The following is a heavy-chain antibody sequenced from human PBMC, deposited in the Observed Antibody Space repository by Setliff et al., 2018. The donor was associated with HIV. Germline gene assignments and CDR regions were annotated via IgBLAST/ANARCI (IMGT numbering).Heavy chain of an antibody. Sequence: PSETLSLTCAVYGESFSGYYWTWIRQPAGKGLEWLGEINHSGRARYNPSLKSRVTILVDTSKNQFSLRLSSVTAADTAAYYCARGAPYCNHGVCHLFDYWGHGNRVTVSS. J-gene: IGHJ4*01. D-gene: IGHD2-8*01. V-gene: IGHV4-34*01. CDR2: INHSGRA. CDR3: ARGAPYCNHGVCHLFDY. CDR1: GESFSGYY.